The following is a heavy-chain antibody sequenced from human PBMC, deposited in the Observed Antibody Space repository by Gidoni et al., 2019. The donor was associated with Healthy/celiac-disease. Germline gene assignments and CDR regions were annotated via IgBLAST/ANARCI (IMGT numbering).Heavy chain of an antibody. CDR1: GFTFSRYW. J-gene: IGHJ6*02. D-gene: IGHD6-19*01. Sequence: EVQLVESGGGLVQPGGSLRLSCAASGFTFSRYWMSWVRQAPGKGLEWVANIKQDGSEKYYVDSVKGRFTISRDNAKNSLYLQMNSLRAEDTAVYYCARAGAVAGKRDYYYGMDVWGQGTTVTVSS. CDR2: IKQDGSEK. CDR3: ARAGAVAGKRDYYYGMDV. V-gene: IGHV3-7*01.